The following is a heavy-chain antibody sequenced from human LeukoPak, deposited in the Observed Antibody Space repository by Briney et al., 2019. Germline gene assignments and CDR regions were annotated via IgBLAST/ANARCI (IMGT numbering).Heavy chain of an antibody. CDR2: IIPIFGTA. D-gene: IGHD5-24*01. CDR1: GGTFSSYA. Sequence: VASVKVSCKASGGTFSSYAISWVRQAPGQGLEWMGGIIPIFGTANYAQKFQGRVTITTDESTSTAYMELSSLRSEDTAVYYCASRRDGYNRTYYYMDVWGKGTTVTVSS. J-gene: IGHJ6*03. V-gene: IGHV1-69*05. CDR3: ASRRDGYNRTYYYMDV.